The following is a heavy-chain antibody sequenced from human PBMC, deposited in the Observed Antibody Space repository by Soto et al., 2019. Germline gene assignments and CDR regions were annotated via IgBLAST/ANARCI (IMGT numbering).Heavy chain of an antibody. CDR3: ARRARDSYYAIDD. J-gene: IGHJ6*02. CDR1: GFTYTDFA. Sequence: VQLVESGGGEVQPGRSLRLSCAASGFTYTDFALPWVRQAPGKGLEWVAIISYDGSDKYYADSVKGRFAISRDNPKNTLYLEMNSLRPEDTAVYFCARRARDSYYAIDDWGQGTTVTVFS. CDR2: ISYDGSDK. D-gene: IGHD3-22*01. V-gene: IGHV3-30*09.